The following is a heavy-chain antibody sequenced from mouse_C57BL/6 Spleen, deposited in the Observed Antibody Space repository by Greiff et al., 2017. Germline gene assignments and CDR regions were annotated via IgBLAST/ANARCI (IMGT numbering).Heavy chain of an antibody. CDR3: ARDQGLRVFAY. V-gene: IGHV5-4*01. CDR1: GFTFSSYA. CDR2: ISDGGSYT. D-gene: IGHD2-4*01. J-gene: IGHJ3*01. Sequence: EVKLMESGGGLVKPGGSLKLSCAASGFTFSSYAMSWVRQTPEKRLEWVATISDGGSYTYYPDNVKGRFTISRDNAKNNLYLQMSHLKSEDTAMYYCARDQGLRVFAYWGQGTLVTVSA.